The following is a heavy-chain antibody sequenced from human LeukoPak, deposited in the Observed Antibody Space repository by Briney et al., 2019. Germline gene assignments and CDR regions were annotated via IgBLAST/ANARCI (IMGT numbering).Heavy chain of an antibody. CDR2: IYSGGST. CDR1: GFTVSSNY. V-gene: IGHV3-53*04. D-gene: IGHD3-22*01. J-gene: IGHJ3*02. CDR3: ARGSGYYDSSGYYSDAFDI. Sequence: GGSLRLSCAASGFTVSSNYMSWVRQAPGKGLEWVSVIYSGGSTYYADSVKGRFTISRHNSKNTLYLQMNSLRAEDTAVYYCARGSGYYDSSGYYSDAFDIWGQGTMVTVSS.